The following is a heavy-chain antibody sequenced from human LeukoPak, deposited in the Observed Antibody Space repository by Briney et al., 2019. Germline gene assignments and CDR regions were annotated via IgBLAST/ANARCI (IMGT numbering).Heavy chain of an antibody. J-gene: IGHJ4*02. Sequence: PGGSLRLSCAASEFTFSGYWMSWFRQAPGKGLEWVATIKQDGSETDYVDSVKGRFTISRDNAKNSLYLQMNSLRIEDTAVYYCARDQVYGSGSYYFWGQGTLVTVSS. CDR3: ARDQVYGSGSYYF. CDR2: IKQDGSET. V-gene: IGHV3-7*01. CDR1: EFTFSGYW. D-gene: IGHD3-10*01.